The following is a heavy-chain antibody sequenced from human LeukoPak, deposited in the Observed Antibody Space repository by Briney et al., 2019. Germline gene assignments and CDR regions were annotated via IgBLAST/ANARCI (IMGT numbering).Heavy chain of an antibody. D-gene: IGHD3-22*01. CDR2: ISGSGGST. CDR1: GFTFSSYA. J-gene: IGHJ4*02. Sequence: GGSLRLSCAASGFTFSSYAMSWVRQAPGRGLEWVSAISGSGGSTYYADSVKGRFTISRDNSKNTLYLQMNSLRAEDTAVYYCAKAMTTYYYDSSGYYYFDYWGQGTLVTVSS. CDR3: AKAMTTYYYDSSGYYYFDY. V-gene: IGHV3-23*01.